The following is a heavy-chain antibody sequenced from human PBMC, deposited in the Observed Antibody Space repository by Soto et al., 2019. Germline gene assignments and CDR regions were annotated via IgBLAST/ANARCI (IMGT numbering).Heavy chain of an antibody. Sequence: QVQLVESGGGVVQPGRSLRLSCAASGSTFSSYGMHWVRQAPGKGLEWVAVISYDGSNKYYADSVKGRFTISRDNSKNTLYLQMNSLRAEDTAVYYCAKAGYSSSSDAFDIWGQGTMVTVSS. CDR3: AKAGYSSSSDAFDI. J-gene: IGHJ3*02. CDR2: ISYDGSNK. D-gene: IGHD6-6*01. V-gene: IGHV3-30*18. CDR1: GSTFSSYG.